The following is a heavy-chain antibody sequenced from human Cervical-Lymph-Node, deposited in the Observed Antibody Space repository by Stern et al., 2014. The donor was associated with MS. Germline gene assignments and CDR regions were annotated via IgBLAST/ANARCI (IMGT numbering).Heavy chain of an antibody. CDR3: AGYNDYGALGAFDI. J-gene: IGHJ3*02. D-gene: IGHD4-17*01. CDR2: ISAYNGNT. V-gene: IGHV1-18*01. CDR1: GYTFTSYG. Sequence: VQLVQSGAEVKKPGASVTVSCKASGYTFTSYGISWVRQAPGQGLEWMGWISAYNGNTNYAQKLQGRVTMTTGASTSTAYMELRSLRSDDTAVYYCAGYNDYGALGAFDIWGQGTMVTVSS.